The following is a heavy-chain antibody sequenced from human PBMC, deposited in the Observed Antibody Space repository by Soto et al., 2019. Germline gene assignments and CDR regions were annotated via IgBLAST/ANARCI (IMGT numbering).Heavy chain of an antibody. J-gene: IGHJ5*02. V-gene: IGHV4-31*03. CDR2: IYYSGST. CDR3: ARARREELRYFDWSWFDP. CDR1: GGSISSGGYY. Sequence: PSETLSLTCTVSGGSISSGGYYWSWIRQHPGKGLEWIGYIYYSGSTYYNPSLKSRVTISVDTSKNQFSLKLSSVTAADTAVYYCARARREELRYFDWSWFDPWGQGTLLTV. D-gene: IGHD3-9*01.